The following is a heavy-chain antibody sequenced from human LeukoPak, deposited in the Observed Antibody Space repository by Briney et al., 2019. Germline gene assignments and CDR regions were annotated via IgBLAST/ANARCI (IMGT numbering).Heavy chain of an antibody. V-gene: IGHV5-51*01. CDR1: GYSFTSYW. CDR2: IYPGDSDT. D-gene: IGHD3/OR15-3a*01. Sequence: GESLKISCKGSGYSFTSYWIGWVRQMSGKGLDWMGIIYPGDSDTRYSPSFQGQVTISADKSITTAYLQWRSLRASDTAMYYCARGLNTSPGAFDIWGQGTMVTVSS. CDR3: ARGLNTSPGAFDI. J-gene: IGHJ3*02.